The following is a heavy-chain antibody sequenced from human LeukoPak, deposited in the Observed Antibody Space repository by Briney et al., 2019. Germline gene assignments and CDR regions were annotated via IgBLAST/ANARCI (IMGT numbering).Heavy chain of an antibody. D-gene: IGHD4-23*01. J-gene: IGHJ4*02. Sequence: ASVKVSCKASGYTFTSYGISWVRQAPGQGLEWMGWISAYNSNTNYAQKLQGRVTMTTDTSTSTAYMELRSLRSDDTAVYYCARSRAVVTHFDYWGQGTLVTVSS. CDR2: ISAYNSNT. CDR3: ARSRAVVTHFDY. CDR1: GYTFTSYG. V-gene: IGHV1-18*01.